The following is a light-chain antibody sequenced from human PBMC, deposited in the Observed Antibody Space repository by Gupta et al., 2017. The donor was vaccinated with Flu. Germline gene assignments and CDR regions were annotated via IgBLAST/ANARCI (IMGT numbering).Light chain of an antibody. CDR2: NDS. V-gene: IGLV3-25*01. CDR1: AAGKKF. CDR3: HSVDSGGTYGV. J-gene: IGLJ2*01. Sequence: GQPARTTSSGDAAGKKFAYWYQQRQGQAHLLWIYNDSERPSKTPARFACSSSGTKATLTISAVQAEDEADYYYHSVDSGGTYGVFGGGTKLTVL.